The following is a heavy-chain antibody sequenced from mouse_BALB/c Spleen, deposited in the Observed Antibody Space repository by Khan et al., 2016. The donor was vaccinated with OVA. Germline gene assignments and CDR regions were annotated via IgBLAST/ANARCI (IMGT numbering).Heavy chain of an antibody. D-gene: IGHD3-3*01. CDR2: ISYSGST. J-gene: IGHJ3*01. CDR3: TRGRAN. V-gene: IGHV3-2*02. Sequence: EVQLQESGPGLVKPSQSLSLTCTVTGYSITSDYVWNWIRQFPGNKLEWMGYISYSGSTSYTPSLKSRFSTTRDTSKNQFLLQLNSMTTEDTATXYCTRGRANWGQGTLVTVSA. CDR1: GYSITSDYV.